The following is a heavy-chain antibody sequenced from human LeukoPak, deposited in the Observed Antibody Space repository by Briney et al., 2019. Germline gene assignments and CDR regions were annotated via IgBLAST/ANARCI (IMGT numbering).Heavy chain of an antibody. Sequence: GGSLRLSCVASGFTFSNYAMSWVRQAPGKGLEWVSAMSGSGGSTFYADSAKGRFTISRDNSKNTLYLQMNSLRAEDTAVYYCAKAAVGATVYDAFDIWGQGTMVTVSS. CDR2: MSGSGGST. V-gene: IGHV3-23*01. J-gene: IGHJ3*02. D-gene: IGHD1-26*01. CDR3: AKAAVGATVYDAFDI. CDR1: GFTFSNYA.